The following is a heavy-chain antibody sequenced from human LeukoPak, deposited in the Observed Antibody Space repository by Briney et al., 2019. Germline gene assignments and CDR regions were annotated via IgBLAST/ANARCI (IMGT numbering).Heavy chain of an antibody. CDR2: INHSGST. CDR3: VRGGYCTAFSCDYYYGMDV. V-gene: IGHV4-34*01. CDR1: GGSFSGYY. J-gene: IGHJ6*02. D-gene: IGHD2-8*02. Sequence: SETLSLTCAVYGGSFSGYYWSWIRQPPGKGLEWIGEINHSGSTNYNPSLKSRVTISVDTSKNQFSLKLSSVTAADTAVYYCVRGGYCTAFSCDYYYGMDVWGRGTTVTVSS.